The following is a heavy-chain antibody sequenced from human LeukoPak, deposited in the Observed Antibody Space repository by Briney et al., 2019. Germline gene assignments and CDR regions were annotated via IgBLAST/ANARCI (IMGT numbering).Heavy chain of an antibody. CDR1: GFTFMTHA. V-gene: IGHV3-23*01. J-gene: IGHJ4*02. CDR2: ISNDGDDT. D-gene: IGHD3-10*01. Sequence: GGSLRLSCAASGFTFMTHAMTWVRQAPGKGLEWVSTISNDGDDTYYSASVKGRFTISRDSSKNTLSLQMNSLRVADTAVYYCAKSKGSATYTFDYWGQGILVTVSS. CDR3: AKSKGSATYTFDY.